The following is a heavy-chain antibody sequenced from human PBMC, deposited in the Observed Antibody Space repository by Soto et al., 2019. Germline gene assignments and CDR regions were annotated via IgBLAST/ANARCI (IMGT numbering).Heavy chain of an antibody. CDR2: IYYSGSN. CDR1: GGSVSSGSYY. J-gene: IGHJ6*02. Sequence: QVQLQESGPGLVKPSETLSLTCTVSGGSVSSGSYYWSWIRQPPGKGLEWIGYIYYSGSNNYNPSLKSRVTISVDTSKNQFSLKLSSVTAADTAVYYCARVGSYYGMDVWGQGTTVTVSS. D-gene: IGHD3-16*01. V-gene: IGHV4-61*01. CDR3: ARVGSYYGMDV.